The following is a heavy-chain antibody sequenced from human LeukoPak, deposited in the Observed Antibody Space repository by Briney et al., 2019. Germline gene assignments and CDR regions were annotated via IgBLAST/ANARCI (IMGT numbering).Heavy chain of an antibody. D-gene: IGHD5-12*01. Sequence: GGSLRLSCAASGFTFSSYAMHLVRQAPGKGLEWVAVISYDGSNKYYADSVKGRFTISRDNSKNTLYLQMNSLRAEDTAVYYCAKGARYSGYDYPLDYWGQGTLVTVSS. CDR1: GFTFSSYA. CDR2: ISYDGSNK. J-gene: IGHJ4*02. V-gene: IGHV3-30*04. CDR3: AKGARYSGYDYPLDY.